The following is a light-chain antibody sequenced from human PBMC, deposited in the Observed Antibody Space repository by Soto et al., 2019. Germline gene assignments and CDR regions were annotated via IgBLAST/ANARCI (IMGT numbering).Light chain of an antibody. J-gene: IGLJ1*01. V-gene: IGLV2-14*01. CDR1: SSDVGGYNF. CDR3: SEHSAYNTRV. Sequence: QSVLTQPASVSGSPGQSIAISCTGTSSDVGGYNFVSWYQQHPGAAPKLIIHEVTNRTSGVSARFSASKSCNTASQPISGLQADDDADYYCSEHSAYNTRVFGSGTKVTVL. CDR2: EVT.